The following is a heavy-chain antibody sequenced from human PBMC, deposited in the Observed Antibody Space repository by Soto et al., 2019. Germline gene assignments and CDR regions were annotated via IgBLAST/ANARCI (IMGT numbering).Heavy chain of an antibody. J-gene: IGHJ5*02. Sequence: QVQLQESAPGLVKPSETLSLTCTASGGSLSSYYWCWIRQPPGKGLECIGYIYYSGSTNYNPSLQSRVTISVDTAKNQFSLELSSVTAADTAVYYCARVGTGTVRGRTNWFDPWGQGTLVTVSS. CDR2: IYYSGST. V-gene: IGHV4-59*01. D-gene: IGHD1-1*01. CDR1: GGSLSSYY. CDR3: ARVGTGTVRGRTNWFDP.